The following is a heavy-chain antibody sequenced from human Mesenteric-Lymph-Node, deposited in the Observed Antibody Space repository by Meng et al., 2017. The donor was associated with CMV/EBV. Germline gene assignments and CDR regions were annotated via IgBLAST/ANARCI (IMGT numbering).Heavy chain of an antibody. D-gene: IGHD3-10*01. CDR1: GFIFSSYT. CDR3: VVVRGVIDPG. CDR2: ISSSSDFI. J-gene: IGHJ4*02. Sequence: GGSLRLSCVASGFIFSSYTMNWVRQAPGKGLEWVSSISSSSDFIYYADSVKGRFTISRDNAKNSLYLQMNSLRAEDTAVYYCVVVRGVIDPGWGQGTLVTVSS. V-gene: IGHV3-21*01.